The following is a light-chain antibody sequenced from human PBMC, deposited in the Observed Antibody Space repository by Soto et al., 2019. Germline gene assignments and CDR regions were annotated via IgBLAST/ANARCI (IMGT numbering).Light chain of an antibody. Sequence: EIVVTQWPGTLSLSPGERATLSCRTSQTVSSTYFAWYQQRPGQAPRLLFSDASTRATGIPDRFSCSGSGRDFTLTIIRLEPEDFAVYYCQQYGRSGAFGQGTKVDIK. CDR1: QTVSSTY. CDR3: QQYGRSGA. V-gene: IGKV3-20*01. J-gene: IGKJ1*01. CDR2: DAS.